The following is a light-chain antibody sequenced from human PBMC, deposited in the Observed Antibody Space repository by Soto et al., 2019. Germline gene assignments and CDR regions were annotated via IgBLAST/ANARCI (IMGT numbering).Light chain of an antibody. Sequence: EIVMTQSPATLSVSPGDRATLSCRASESVTSSLAWYQQKPGQAPRLLIYGASSRATGIPDRFSGSGSGTDFTLTISGLEPEDSAVYYCQQYGSSSEITFGQGTRLEIK. CDR3: QQYGSSSEIT. CDR1: ESVTSS. J-gene: IGKJ5*01. CDR2: GAS. V-gene: IGKV3-20*01.